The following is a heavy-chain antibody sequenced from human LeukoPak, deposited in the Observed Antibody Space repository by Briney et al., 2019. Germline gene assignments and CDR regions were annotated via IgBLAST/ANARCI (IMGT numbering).Heavy chain of an antibody. CDR2: ISYDGSNK. CDR1: GSTFSSYG. J-gene: IGHJ4*02. Sequence: GGSLRLSCAASGSTFSSYGMHWVRQAPGKGLEWVAVISYDGSNKYYADSVKGRFTTSRDNSKNTLYLQMNSLRGEDTAVYYCAKDALDTASLSPFDYWGQGTLVTVSS. D-gene: IGHD5-18*01. V-gene: IGHV3-30*18. CDR3: AKDALDTASLSPFDY.